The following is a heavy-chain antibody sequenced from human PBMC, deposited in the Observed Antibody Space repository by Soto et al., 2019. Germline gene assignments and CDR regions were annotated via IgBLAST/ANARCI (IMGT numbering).Heavy chain of an antibody. D-gene: IGHD1-26*01. Sequence: PSETLSLTCNVSGGSIRRNYSSWIRQPAGKALEWIARIYTSGTTNYSPSLKSRATMLIDTSKDQFSLILSSVTAADTGVYYCAREGASGFGMDVWGQGTTVTVSS. CDR3: AREGASGFGMDV. J-gene: IGHJ6*02. V-gene: IGHV4-4*07. CDR2: IYTSGTT. CDR1: GGSIRRNY.